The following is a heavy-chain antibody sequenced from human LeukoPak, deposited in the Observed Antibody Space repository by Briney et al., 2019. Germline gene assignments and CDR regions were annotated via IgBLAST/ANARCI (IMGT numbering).Heavy chain of an antibody. CDR3: ARRPLYSYGPNDY. J-gene: IGHJ4*02. CDR2: INHSGST. CDR1: GGSFSGYY. Sequence: SETLSLTCAAYGGSFSGYYWSWIRQPPGKGLEWIGEINHSGSTNYNPSLKNRVTISVDTSKNQFSLKLSSVTAADTAVYYCARRPLYSYGPNDYWGQETQCTASS. D-gene: IGHD5-18*01. V-gene: IGHV4-34*01.